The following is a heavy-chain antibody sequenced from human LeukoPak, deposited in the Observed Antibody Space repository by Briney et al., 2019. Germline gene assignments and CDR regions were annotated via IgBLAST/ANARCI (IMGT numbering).Heavy chain of an antibody. Sequence: SVKVSCKASGGTFSSYAINWVRQAPGQGLEWMGRIIPIFGTANYAQKFQGRGTITTDESTSTAYMELSSLRSEDTAVYYCASVEQWLDAFDIWGQGTMVTVSS. CDR3: ASVEQWLDAFDI. J-gene: IGHJ3*02. V-gene: IGHV1-69*05. D-gene: IGHD6-19*01. CDR2: IIPIFGTA. CDR1: GGTFSSYA.